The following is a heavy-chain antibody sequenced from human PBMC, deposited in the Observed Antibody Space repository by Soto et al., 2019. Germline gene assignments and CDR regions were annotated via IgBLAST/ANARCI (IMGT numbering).Heavy chain of an antibody. CDR3: AKLQGQQLAPFFRRLRYFDY. J-gene: IGHJ4*02. CDR2: ISGSGGST. CDR1: GFTFSSYA. V-gene: IGHV3-23*01. D-gene: IGHD6-13*01. Sequence: EVQLLESGGGLVQPGGSLRLSCAASGFTFSSYAMSWVRQAPGKGLEWVSAISGSGGSTYYADSVKGRFTISRDNSKNTLYLQMNSLRAEDTAVYYGAKLQGQQLAPFFRRLRYFDYWGQGTLVTVSS.